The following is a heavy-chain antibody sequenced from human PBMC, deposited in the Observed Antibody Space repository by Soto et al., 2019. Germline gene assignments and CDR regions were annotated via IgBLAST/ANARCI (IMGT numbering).Heavy chain of an antibody. CDR1: GFTFSSYS. CDR3: ARDSQYYGDYTAFDI. J-gene: IGHJ3*02. Sequence: PGGSLRLSCAASGFTFSSYSMNWVRQAPGKGLEWVSYISSSSSTIYYADSVKGRFTISRDNAKNSLYLQMNSLRAEDTAVYYCARDSQYYGDYTAFDIWGQGTMVTVSS. CDR2: ISSSSSTI. V-gene: IGHV3-48*01. D-gene: IGHD4-17*01.